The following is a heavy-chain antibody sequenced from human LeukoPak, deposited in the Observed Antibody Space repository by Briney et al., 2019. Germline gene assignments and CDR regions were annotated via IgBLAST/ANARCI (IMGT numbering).Heavy chain of an antibody. CDR3: ARHGGSDWLGRFDP. CDR1: GGSISSDY. Sequence: PSETLSLTCTVSGGSISSDYWSWIRQPPGKGLEYIGFIYYSGSALYNPSLKSRLTMSVDTSKNQFSLNLSSVTAADTAVYYCARHGGSDWLGRFDPWGQGTLVTVSS. V-gene: IGHV4-59*08. CDR2: IYYSGSA. D-gene: IGHD3-9*01. J-gene: IGHJ5*02.